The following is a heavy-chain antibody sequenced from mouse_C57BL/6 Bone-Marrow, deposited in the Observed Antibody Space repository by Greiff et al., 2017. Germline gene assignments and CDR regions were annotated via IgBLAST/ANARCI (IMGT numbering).Heavy chain of an antibody. V-gene: IGHV5-6*02. CDR2: ISSGGSYT. J-gene: IGHJ4*01. CDR1: GFTFSSYG. D-gene: IGHD2-5*01. Sequence: DVKLVESGGDLVKPGGSLKLSCAASGFTFSSYGMSWVRQTPDKRLEWVATISSGGSYTYYSNSVKGRFTISRDNAKKTLYLQMSSLKSEDTAMYYCARHEDYYSNYDYYAMDYWGQGTSVTVSS. CDR3: ARHEDYYSNYDYYAMDY.